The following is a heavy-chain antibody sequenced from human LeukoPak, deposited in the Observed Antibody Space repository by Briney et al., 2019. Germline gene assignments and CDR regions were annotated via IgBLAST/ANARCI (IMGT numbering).Heavy chain of an antibody. D-gene: IGHD6-19*01. J-gene: IGHJ4*02. CDR2: ISWNSGRI. CDR1: GFTFDDYA. Sequence: GRSLRLSCAASGFTFDDYAMHWVRQAPGKGLEWVSGISWNSGRIGYADSVKGRFTISRDNAKNSLFLQMNSLRAEDTALYYFAKDTRRLVRAVGYWGQGILVTVSS. V-gene: IGHV3-9*01. CDR3: AKDTRRLVRAVGY.